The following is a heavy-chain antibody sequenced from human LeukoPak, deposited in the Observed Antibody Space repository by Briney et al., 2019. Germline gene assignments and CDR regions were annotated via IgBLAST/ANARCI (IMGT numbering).Heavy chain of an antibody. CDR2: ISGSGDNT. Sequence: GGSLRLSCAASGFTFSSYAMSWVRQAPGKGLEWVSGISGSGDNTYYADSVKGRFTISRDNSKSTLYVQVNSLGTEDTAAYYCAKGSYYDSSGSFYFDYWGQGTLVTVSS. V-gene: IGHV3-23*01. CDR1: GFTFSSYA. J-gene: IGHJ4*02. CDR3: AKGSYYDSSGSFYFDY. D-gene: IGHD3-22*01.